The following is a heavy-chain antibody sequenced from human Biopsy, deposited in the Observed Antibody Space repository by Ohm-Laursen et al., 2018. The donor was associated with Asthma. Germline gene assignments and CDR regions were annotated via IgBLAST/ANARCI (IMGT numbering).Heavy chain of an antibody. J-gene: IGHJ4*02. CDR2: IYYSGST. CDR1: GGSINIGDYY. Sequence: TLSLTCTVSGGSINIGDYYWSWIRQHPVKGLEWIGYIYYSGSTYYNPSLKGRVSISLDTSKNQFSLSLTSVTAADTAVYYCVSPPGYWGQGTRVAVSS. CDR3: VSPPGY. V-gene: IGHV4-31*03.